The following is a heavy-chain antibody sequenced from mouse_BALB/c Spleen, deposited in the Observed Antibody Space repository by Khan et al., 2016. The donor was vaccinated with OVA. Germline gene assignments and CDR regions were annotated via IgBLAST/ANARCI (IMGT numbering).Heavy chain of an antibody. J-gene: IGHJ3*01. Sequence: VQLQQSGPDLVKTGASVKISCKASGYSFTAYYMNWVKLSHGKSLECIGRINPNTDNTNYNQKFKGKAILTVDTSSSTAYMELRSLTFEDSAVLFWARGYDFFDYGGQGTMVTVSA. D-gene: IGHD2-14*01. CDR3: ARGYDFFDY. CDR1: GYSFTAYY. V-gene: IGHV1-26*01. CDR2: INPNTDNT.